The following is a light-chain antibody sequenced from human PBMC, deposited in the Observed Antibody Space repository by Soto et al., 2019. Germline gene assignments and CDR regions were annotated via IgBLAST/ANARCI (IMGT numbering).Light chain of an antibody. CDR1: QSVSSY. CDR3: QQRRNWPPVT. CDR2: DAS. J-gene: IGKJ4*01. V-gene: IGKV3-11*01. Sequence: EIVLTQSPATLSLSPGERATLSCRACQSVSSYLAWYQQKPGQAPRLLIYDASNRATGIPARFSGSGSGTDFTLTTSSLEPEDFAIYYCQQRRNWPPVTFGGGTKVEIK.